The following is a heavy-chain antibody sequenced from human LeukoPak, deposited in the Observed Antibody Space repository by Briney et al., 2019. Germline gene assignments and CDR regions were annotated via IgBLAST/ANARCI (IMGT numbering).Heavy chain of an antibody. Sequence: SGTLSLTCAVSGGSISSSNWWSWVRQPPGKGLEWIGEIYHSGSTNYNPSLKSRVTISVDKSKNQFSLKLSSVTAADTAVYYCARDRGGYSSSWAPNNWFDPWGQGTLVTVSS. D-gene: IGHD6-13*01. CDR1: GGSISSSNW. V-gene: IGHV4-4*02. CDR3: ARDRGGYSSSWAPNNWFDP. J-gene: IGHJ5*02. CDR2: IYHSGST.